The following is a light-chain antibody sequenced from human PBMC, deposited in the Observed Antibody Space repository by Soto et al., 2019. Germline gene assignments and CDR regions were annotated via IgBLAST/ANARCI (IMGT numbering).Light chain of an antibody. V-gene: IGLV1-44*01. CDR1: SSNIGSNT. Sequence: QSVLTQPPSASGTPGQRVTISCSGSSSNIGSNTVNWYQQLPGTAPKPLIYSNNQRPSGVPDRFSGSKSGTSASLAISGLQSEDEADYYCAPWDDSLNGRVFGGGTKLTVL. CDR3: APWDDSLNGRV. CDR2: SNN. J-gene: IGLJ3*02.